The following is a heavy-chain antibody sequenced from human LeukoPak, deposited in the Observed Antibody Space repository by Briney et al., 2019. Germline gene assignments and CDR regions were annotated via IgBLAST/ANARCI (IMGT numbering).Heavy chain of an antibody. D-gene: IGHD4-17*01. CDR1: AESITNNKYY. Sequence: PSETLSLTCSVSAESITNNKYYWAWIRQPPEKGLEWIGSIFYSGSAYYNSSLQSRLSMSVDTSKNQFSLKLTSVTAADTAVYYCAGYHAYGVTTPPLGYWGQGTLVTVSS. V-gene: IGHV4-39*07. CDR3: AGYHAYGVTTPPLGY. CDR2: IFYSGSA. J-gene: IGHJ4*02.